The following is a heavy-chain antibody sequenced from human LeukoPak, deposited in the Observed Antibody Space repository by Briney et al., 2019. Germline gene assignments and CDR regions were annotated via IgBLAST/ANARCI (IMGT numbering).Heavy chain of an antibody. CDR1: GGSFSGYY. Sequence: SETLSLTCAVYGGSFSGYYWSWIRQPPGKGLEWIGEINHSGSTNYNPSLKSRVTISVDTSKNQFSLKLSSVTAADTAVYYCARLGFYGGKSVRPHFGYWGQGTLVTVSS. CDR2: INHSGST. J-gene: IGHJ4*02. V-gene: IGHV4-34*01. D-gene: IGHD4-23*01. CDR3: ARLGFYGGKSVRPHFGY.